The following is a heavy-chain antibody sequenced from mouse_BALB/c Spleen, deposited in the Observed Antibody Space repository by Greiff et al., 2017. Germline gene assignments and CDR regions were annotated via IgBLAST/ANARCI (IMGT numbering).Heavy chain of an antibody. J-gene: IGHJ1*01. CDR3: AREGYYYGSSHWYFDV. CDR2: IWGDGST. D-gene: IGHD1-1*01. V-gene: IGHV2-6-7*01. Sequence: VQLVESGPGLVAPSQSLSITCTVSGFSLTGYGVNWVRQPPGKGLEWLGMIWGDGSTDYNSALKSRLSISKDNSKSQVFLKMNSLQTDDTARYYCAREGYYYGSSHWYFDVWGAGTTVTVSS. CDR1: GFSLTGYG.